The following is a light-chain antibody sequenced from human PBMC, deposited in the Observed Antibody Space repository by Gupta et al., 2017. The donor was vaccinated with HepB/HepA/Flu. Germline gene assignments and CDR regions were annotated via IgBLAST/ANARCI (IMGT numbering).Light chain of an antibody. CDR2: DAS. V-gene: IGKV3-11*01. Sequence: DIVLTQSSATLSLPLGERATLSCRASQSVSRYLAWYQQTPGQAPRLLTYDASNRATGIPARFSGTGSAADFTLTISSLEHEDVAVYYCQQRSDWPRCSFGQGTKLEIK. CDR1: QSVSRY. J-gene: IGKJ2*04. CDR3: QQRSDWPRCS.